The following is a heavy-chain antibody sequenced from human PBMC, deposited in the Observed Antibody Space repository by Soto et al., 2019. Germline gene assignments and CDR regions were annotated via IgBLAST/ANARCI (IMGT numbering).Heavy chain of an antibody. V-gene: IGHV4-39*01. Sequence: TSETLSLTCTVSGGSISSSSYYWGWIRQPPGKGLEWIGSIYYSGSTYYNPSLKSRVTISVDTSKNQFSLKLSSVTAADTAVYYCARPRSVVGAAYYFDYWGQGTLVTVSS. D-gene: IGHD1-26*01. CDR2: IYYSGST. CDR1: GGSISSSSYY. J-gene: IGHJ4*02. CDR3: ARPRSVVGAAYYFDY.